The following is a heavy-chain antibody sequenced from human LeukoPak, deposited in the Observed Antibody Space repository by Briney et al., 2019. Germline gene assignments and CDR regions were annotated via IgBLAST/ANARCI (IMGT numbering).Heavy chain of an antibody. D-gene: IGHD3-16*02. CDR2: INPSGGST. V-gene: IGHV1-46*01. CDR3: ARESTFGGVIAPPHAFDI. J-gene: IGHJ3*02. CDR1: GYTFTSYY. Sequence: ASVKVSCKASGYTFTSYYMHWVRQAPGQGLEWMGIINPSGGSTSYAQKFQGRVTMTRDTSTSTVYMELSSLRSEDTAVYYCARESTFGGVIAPPHAFDIWGQGTMVTVSS.